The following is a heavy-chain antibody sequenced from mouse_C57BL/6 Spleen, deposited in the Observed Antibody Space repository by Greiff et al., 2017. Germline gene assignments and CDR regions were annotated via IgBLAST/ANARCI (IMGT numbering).Heavy chain of an antibody. J-gene: IGHJ4*01. CDR1: GYAFSSYW. CDR3: ARLYYSNYSYAMDY. V-gene: IGHV1-80*01. CDR2: IYPGDGDT. Sequence: VQLQQSGAELVKPGASVKISCKASGYAFSSYWMNWVKQRPGKGLEWIGQIYPGDGDTNYNGKFKGKATLTADKSSSTAYMQLSSLTSEDSAVYFCARLYYSNYSYAMDYWGQGTSVTVSS. D-gene: IGHD2-5*01.